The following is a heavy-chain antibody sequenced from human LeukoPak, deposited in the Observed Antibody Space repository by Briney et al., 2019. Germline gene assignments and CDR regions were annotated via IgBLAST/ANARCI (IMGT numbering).Heavy chain of an antibody. D-gene: IGHD3-10*01. V-gene: IGHV3-23*01. CDR3: ARVTNGSGTYGAFDY. Sequence: GGSLRLSCAASGFTFNNYGMSWVRQAPGKGLEWVSAISGSGDNTYYADSVKGRFTISRDNSRNTLYLQMNSLRVEDTAIYYCARVTNGSGTYGAFDYWGQGTLVTVSS. CDR1: GFTFNNYG. J-gene: IGHJ4*02. CDR2: ISGSGDNT.